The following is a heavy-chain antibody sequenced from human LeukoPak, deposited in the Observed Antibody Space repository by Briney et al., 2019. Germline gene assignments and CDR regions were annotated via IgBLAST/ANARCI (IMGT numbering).Heavy chain of an antibody. V-gene: IGHV4-59*01. CDR2: IYYSGST. CDR1: GGSISSYY. J-gene: IGHJ4*02. CDR3: ARDRRQLGIDY. D-gene: IGHD6-13*01. Sequence: PSETLSLTCTVSGGSISSYYWSWIRQPPGKGLEWIGYIYYSGSTNYNPSLKSRVTISVDTSKNQFSLKLSSVTAADTAVYYCARDRRQLGIDYWGQGTLVTVSS.